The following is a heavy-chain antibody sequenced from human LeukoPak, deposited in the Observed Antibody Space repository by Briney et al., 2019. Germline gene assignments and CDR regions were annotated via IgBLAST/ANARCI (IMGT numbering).Heavy chain of an antibody. CDR1: GGTFSSYA. CDR2: IIPIFGTA. J-gene: IGHJ4*02. CDR3: ARDGSGGGGYFDY. V-gene: IGHV1-69*06. D-gene: IGHD6-19*01. Sequence: GASVKVSCKASGGTFSSYAISWVRQAPGQGLEWMGGIIPIFGTANYAQKFQGRVTITADKSTSTDYMELSSLRPEDTAVYYCARDGSGGGGYFDYWGQGTLVTVSS.